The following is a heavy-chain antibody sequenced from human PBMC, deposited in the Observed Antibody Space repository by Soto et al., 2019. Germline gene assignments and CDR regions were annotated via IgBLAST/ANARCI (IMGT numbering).Heavy chain of an antibody. D-gene: IGHD2-2*01. CDR1: GGSISSFY. CDR2: VYYSGTT. J-gene: IGHJ5*02. Sequence: SETLSLTCTVSGGSISSFYWSWIRQPPGRELEWIGYVYYSGTTNYNPSLKSRVTISVDTSKNQFSLKLSSVTAADTAVYFCARDLGYCSITSCYPCFDPWGQGTLVTVSS. CDR3: ARDLGYCSITSCYPCFDP. V-gene: IGHV4-59*01.